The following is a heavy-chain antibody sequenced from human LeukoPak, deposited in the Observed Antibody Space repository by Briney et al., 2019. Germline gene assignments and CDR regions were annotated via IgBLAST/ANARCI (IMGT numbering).Heavy chain of an antibody. CDR2: XNXSGTX. J-gene: IGHJ4*02. D-gene: IGHD3-22*01. CDR3: AXXYXDSSGYHFDY. Sequence: SETXSLTCTVSGXSIXXXXXXXXXXXPXXXXXWXGXXNXSGTXXSNPXIKSRATISVDTSKNQFSLKLSSVTAADTAVYYXAXXYXDSSGYHFDYWGXGTLVTVSS. V-gene: IGHV4-34*01. CDR1: GXSIXXXX.